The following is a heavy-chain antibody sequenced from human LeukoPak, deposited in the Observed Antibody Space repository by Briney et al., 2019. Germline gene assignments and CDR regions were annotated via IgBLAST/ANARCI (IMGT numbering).Heavy chain of an antibody. V-gene: IGHV4-4*07. CDR1: GGSISSYY. CDR2: IYTSGST. J-gene: IGHJ5*02. Sequence: SETPSLTCTVSGGSISSYYWSWIRQPAGKGLEWIGRIYTSGSTNYNPSLKSRVTMSVDTSKNQFSLKLSSVTAADTAVYYCARGRYDYVWGSYRNWLDPWGQGTLVTVSS. CDR3: ARGRYDYVWGSYRNWLDP. D-gene: IGHD3-16*02.